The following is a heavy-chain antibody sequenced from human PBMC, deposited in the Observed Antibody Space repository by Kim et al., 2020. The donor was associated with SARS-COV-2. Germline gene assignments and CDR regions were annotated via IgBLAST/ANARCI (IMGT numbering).Heavy chain of an antibody. CDR3: ARAESPPSGVYYYYMDV. CDR1: GFIFSTYD. D-gene: IGHD3-10*01. CDR2: IGTAGDT. J-gene: IGHJ6*03. Sequence: GGSLRLSCVASGFIFSTYDMHWVRQTTGKGLEWVSTIGTAGDTYYPGSVKGRFTISRENAKNSLYLQMNSLRAGDTAVYYCARAESPPSGVYYYYMDVWGKGTTVTVSS. V-gene: IGHV3-13*01.